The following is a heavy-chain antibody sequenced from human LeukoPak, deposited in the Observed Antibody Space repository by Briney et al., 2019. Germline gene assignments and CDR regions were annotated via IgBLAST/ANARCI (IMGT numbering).Heavy chain of an antibody. J-gene: IGHJ4*02. CDR1: GFTFSSYA. V-gene: IGHV3-23*01. CDR3: ARVRFWSGWYYFDY. CDR2: ISGSGGST. Sequence: GGSLRLSCAASGFTFSSYAMSWVRQAPGKGLEWVSAISGSGGSTYYADSVKGRFTISRDNSKNTLYLQMNSLRAEDTAVYYCARVRFWSGWYYFDYWGQGTLVTVSS. D-gene: IGHD3-3*01.